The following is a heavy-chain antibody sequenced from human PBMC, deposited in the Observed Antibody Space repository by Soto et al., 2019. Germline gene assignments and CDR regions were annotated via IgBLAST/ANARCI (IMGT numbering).Heavy chain of an antibody. V-gene: IGHV1-18*01. D-gene: IGHD2-21*02. J-gene: IGHJ6*02. CDR3: ARVEYGDLIYVDY. Sequence: GASVKVSCKASGYSFTNYGITWVRQAPGQGLEWMGWIGVFNGNTDYDQKFRDRVAMTTDTSTTTAYLELRSLTSDDTAVYYCARVEYGDLIYVDYWGQGTTVTVSS. CDR2: IGVFNGNT. CDR1: GYSFTNYG.